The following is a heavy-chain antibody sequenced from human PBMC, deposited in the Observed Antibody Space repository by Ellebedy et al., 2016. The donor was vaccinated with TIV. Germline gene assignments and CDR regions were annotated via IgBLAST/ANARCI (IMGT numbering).Heavy chain of an antibody. CDR3: AREVGGGGAY. J-gene: IGHJ4*02. CDR1: GFTFSSNW. Sequence: GGSLRLSXAASGFTFSSNWMSWVRQAPGKGLEWVANIKHDGTEKYYGDSVKGRFTISRDNAKNSLYLQMNSLRAEDAAVYYCAREVGGGGAYWGQGTLVTVSS. D-gene: IGHD2-21*01. V-gene: IGHV3-7*01. CDR2: IKHDGTEK.